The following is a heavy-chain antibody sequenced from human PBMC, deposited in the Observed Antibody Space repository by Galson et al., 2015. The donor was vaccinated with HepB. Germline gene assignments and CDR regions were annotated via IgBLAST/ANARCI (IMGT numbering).Heavy chain of an antibody. CDR1: GYTFNTYG. D-gene: IGHD2-8*01. Sequence: SVKVSCKATGYTFNTYGIFWVRQAPGQGLEWIGWISTYNDVTNYAQKFQGRVTMTTDTSTSTAYLELRSLRSDDTAVYYCAKDNDHNFDYWGQGTLVTVSS. CDR2: ISTYNDVT. J-gene: IGHJ4*02. V-gene: IGHV1-18*04. CDR3: AKDNDHNFDY.